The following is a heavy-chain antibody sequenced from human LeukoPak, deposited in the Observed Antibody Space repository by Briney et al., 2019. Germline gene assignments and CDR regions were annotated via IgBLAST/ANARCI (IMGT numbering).Heavy chain of an antibody. CDR3: AKDPTVPILFYMDV. J-gene: IGHJ6*03. CDR2: IRYDGSNK. D-gene: IGHD3-3*01. CDR1: GFTFSSNY. Sequence: PGGSLRLSCAASGFTFSSNYMSWVRQAPGKGLEWVAFIRYDGSNKYYADSVKGRFTISRDNSKNTLYLQMNSLRAEDTAVYFCAKDPTVPILFYMDVWGKGTTVTVSS. V-gene: IGHV3-30*02.